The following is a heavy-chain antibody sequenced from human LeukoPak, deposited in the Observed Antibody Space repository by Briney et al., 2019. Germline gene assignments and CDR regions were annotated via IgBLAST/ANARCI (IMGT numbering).Heavy chain of an antibody. CDR1: GFTFDDYA. V-gene: IGHV3-9*01. J-gene: IGHJ4*02. D-gene: IGHD6-19*01. CDR3: AKDSRTAVAGTPPPFDY. CDR2: ISWNSGSI. Sequence: PGGSLRLSCAAPGFTFDDYAMRWVRQAPGKGLEWVSGISWNSGSIGYADSVKGRFTISRDNSKNTLHLQMNSLRAEDTAVYYCAKDSRTAVAGTPPPFDYWGQGTLVTVSS.